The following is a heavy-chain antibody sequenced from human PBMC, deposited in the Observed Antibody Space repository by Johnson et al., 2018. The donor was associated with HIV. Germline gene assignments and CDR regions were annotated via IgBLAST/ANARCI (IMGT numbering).Heavy chain of an antibody. Sequence: GSLRLSCEGFGFIFDDYGLNWVRQAPGKGLEWVSGINWNGGNTGYAASVKGRFTISSDNSKDTLYLQMDSLRGEDSALYYCARGRKDIEAADGLDNDAFDMWGQGTLVTVSS. CDR1: GFIFDDYG. CDR2: INWNGGNT. V-gene: IGHV3-20*04. J-gene: IGHJ3*02. D-gene: IGHD6-13*01. CDR3: ARGRKDIEAADGLDNDAFDM.